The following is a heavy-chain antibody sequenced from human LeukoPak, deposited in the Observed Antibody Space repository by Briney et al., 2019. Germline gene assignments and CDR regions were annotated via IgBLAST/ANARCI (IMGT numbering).Heavy chain of an antibody. CDR3: ARIPHTTIRGVTTLYGVDV. CDR1: GYSISSGYC. Sequence: SETLSLTCAVSGYSISSGYCWGWIRQPPGKGLEWIGIIYHSGNTYYNPSLESRDTISVDTSKNQFSLRLTSVTAADTAVYFCARIPHTTIRGVTTLYGVDVWGKGTTVTVSS. V-gene: IGHV4-38-2*01. D-gene: IGHD3-10*01. J-gene: IGHJ6*04. CDR2: IYHSGNT.